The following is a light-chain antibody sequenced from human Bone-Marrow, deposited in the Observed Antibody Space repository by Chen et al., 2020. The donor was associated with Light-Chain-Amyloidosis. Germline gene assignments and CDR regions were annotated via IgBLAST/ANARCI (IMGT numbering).Light chain of an antibody. CDR1: SGDVGGYHS. Sequence: QSALTQPPSASGSPGQSVTISCTGTSGDVGGYHSVSWYQQYPGKAPKLILYEVTKRPSGVPDCFSGSKSGNTASLTVSGLQADDEADYYCCSSAGSNTWVFGGGTKLTVL. J-gene: IGLJ3*02. V-gene: IGLV2-8*01. CDR3: CSSAGSNTWV. CDR2: EVT.